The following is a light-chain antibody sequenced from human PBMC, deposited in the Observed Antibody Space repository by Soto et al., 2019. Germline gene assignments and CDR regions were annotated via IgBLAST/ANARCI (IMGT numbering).Light chain of an antibody. CDR2: GVS. J-gene: IGKJ4*01. V-gene: IGKV3-20*01. Sequence: EIVLTQSPGTVSLSPGERATLSCRARQSVTSSYLAWYQQKPGQAPRLLIYGVSSRATGIPDRFSGSGAGTDFTLTISRLEPEDFAVYYCQQYGDSPLTFGGGTKVEIK. CDR1: QSVTSSY. CDR3: QQYGDSPLT.